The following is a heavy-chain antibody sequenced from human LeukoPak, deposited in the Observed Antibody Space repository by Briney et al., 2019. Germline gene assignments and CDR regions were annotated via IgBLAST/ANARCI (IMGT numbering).Heavy chain of an antibody. CDR3: ARVRKPAFIAVAGSTFDY. D-gene: IGHD6-19*01. CDR2: INHSGST. CDR1: GGSFSGYY. J-gene: IGHJ4*02. V-gene: IGHV4-34*01. Sequence: PSETLSLTCAVYGGSFSGYYWGWIRQPPGKGLEWIGEINHSGSTNYNPSLKSRVTISVDTSKNQFSLKLSSVTAADTAVYYCARVRKPAFIAVAGSTFDYWGQGTLVTASS.